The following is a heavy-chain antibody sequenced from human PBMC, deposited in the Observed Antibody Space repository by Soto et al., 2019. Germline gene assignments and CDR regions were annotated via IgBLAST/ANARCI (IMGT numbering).Heavy chain of an antibody. V-gene: IGHV1-2*02. D-gene: IGHD3-10*02. CDR1: GYTFTAYY. Sequence: QVQLVQSGAEVKEPGDSVRVSCEASGYTFTAYYIHWVRQAPGQGLEWMGWINPKFGDTTYAQDFQGRVSMTRDMSISTVYMELSRLTSDDTAIYYCARNMDYYYGRGSGNGHGDWGQGTTVTVFS. J-gene: IGHJ6*02. CDR2: INPKFGDT. CDR3: ARNMDYYYGRGSGNGHGD.